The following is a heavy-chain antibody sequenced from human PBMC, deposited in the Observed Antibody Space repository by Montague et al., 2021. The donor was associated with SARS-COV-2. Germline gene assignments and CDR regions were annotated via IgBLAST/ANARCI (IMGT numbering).Heavy chain of an antibody. CDR2: VNPDGTRT. V-gene: IGHV3-74*01. Sequence: RLSLSASGFTFRNYWMEWVRQGPGKGLVWVSNVNPDGTRTNYADSAKGRVTISRDNAKNTLYLQIDSLTADDTAVYYCARGAFSNGLDKWGQGTLVTVSS. CDR3: ARGAFSNGLDK. J-gene: IGHJ4*02. CDR1: GFTFRNYW. D-gene: IGHD6-19*01.